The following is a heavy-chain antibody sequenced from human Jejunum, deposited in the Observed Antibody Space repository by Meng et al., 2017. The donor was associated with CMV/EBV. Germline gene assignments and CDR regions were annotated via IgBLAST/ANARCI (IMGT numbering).Heavy chain of an antibody. CDR2: VYYTGSN. CDR1: GGSISKNRVY. V-gene: IGHV4-39*07. J-gene: IGHJ5*02. Sequence: GGSISKNRVYWAWIRQAPGKGLEWIGNVYYTGSNFYNPSLKSRVTISIDTSKNQFSLKLSSVNAADTAVYYCAPYYSGSGTYPSDPWGQGTLVTVSS. D-gene: IGHD3-10*01. CDR3: APYYSGSGTYPSDP.